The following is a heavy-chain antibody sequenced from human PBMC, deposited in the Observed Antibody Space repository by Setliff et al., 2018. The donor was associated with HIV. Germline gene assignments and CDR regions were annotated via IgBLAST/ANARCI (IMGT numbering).Heavy chain of an antibody. D-gene: IGHD3-16*01. CDR1: GGTFSRYT. J-gene: IGHJ4*02. CDR2: IIPIFGTT. Sequence: SVKVSCKASGGTFSRYTISWVRQAPGQGLEWMGGIIPIFGTTNYAQRFQGRVSITADASTSTAYMELSSLTSGDTAVYYCAGDEGGMPEHHYLDYWGQGTLVTVSS. V-gene: IGHV1-69*13. CDR3: AGDEGGMPEHHYLDY.